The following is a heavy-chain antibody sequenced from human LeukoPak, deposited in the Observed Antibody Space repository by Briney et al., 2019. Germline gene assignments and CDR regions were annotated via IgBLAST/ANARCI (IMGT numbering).Heavy chain of an antibody. CDR3: ARDGRFPPEVLPRYFDS. J-gene: IGHJ4*02. V-gene: IGHV4-38-2*02. Sequence: SETLSLTCTVAGYSISSGYYWGWIRQPPGKGLEWIGNIYHGGSTYYKPSLKSRVTMSVDTSKNQFSLKLSSVTAADTAVYYCARDGRFPPEVLPRYFDSWGQGTLVTVSS. CDR1: GYSISSGYY. CDR2: IYHGGST. D-gene: IGHD1-14*01.